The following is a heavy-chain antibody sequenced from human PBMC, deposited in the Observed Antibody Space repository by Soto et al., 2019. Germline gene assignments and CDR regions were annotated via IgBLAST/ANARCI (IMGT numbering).Heavy chain of an antibody. CDR1: GGSISSYY. D-gene: IGHD5-12*01. Sequence: LCLTCTVSGGSISSYYWSWIRQPPGKGRDWIGYIDYGGSTNYNPSLKSRVTISVDTSKNQFSLKLSSGTAADTAVYYGARAHIVAPTHGCALDIGGQAGVVTLPS. J-gene: IGHJ3*02. V-gene: IGHV4-59*01. CDR3: ARAHIVAPTHGCALDI. CDR2: IDYGGST.